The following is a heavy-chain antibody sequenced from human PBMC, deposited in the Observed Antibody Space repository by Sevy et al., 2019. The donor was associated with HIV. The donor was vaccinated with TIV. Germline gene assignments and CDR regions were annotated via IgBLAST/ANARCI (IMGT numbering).Heavy chain of an antibody. CDR3: ARDRTIGLGYFDY. D-gene: IGHD3-9*01. V-gene: IGHV3-21*04. CDR1: GFRFSIYA. Sequence: GGSLRLSCTTSGFRFSIYAMTWVRQAPGKGLEWVSSFCMGGDRIYYADSVKGRFTISRDNAKNSLYLQMNSLRAEDTALYYCARDRTIGLGYFDYWGQGALVTVSS. CDR2: FCMGGDRI. J-gene: IGHJ4*02.